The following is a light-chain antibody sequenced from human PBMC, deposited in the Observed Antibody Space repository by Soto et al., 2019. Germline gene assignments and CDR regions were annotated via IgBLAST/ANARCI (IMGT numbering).Light chain of an antibody. CDR1: QSVSSNY. J-gene: IGKJ4*01. V-gene: IGKV3-20*01. CDR3: QQYGSSPLT. Sequence: DIVLTQSPGTLSLSPGERATLSCRASQSVSSNYLAWYQQKPGQAPRLLIYGASSRAPGIPDRFSGSGSGTDSTLTISRLEPEDFVVFYCQQYGSSPLTFGGGTKVDIK. CDR2: GAS.